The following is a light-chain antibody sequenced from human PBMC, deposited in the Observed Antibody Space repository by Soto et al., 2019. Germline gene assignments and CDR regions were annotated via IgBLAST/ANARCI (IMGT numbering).Light chain of an antibody. CDR2: DVS. V-gene: IGLV2-14*01. CDR1: NSDVGGYNY. J-gene: IGLJ1*01. Sequence: QSVLTQPASVSGSPGHSITISCTATNSDVGGYNYVSWYQQHPGKAPELMIYDVSHRPSGVSNRFSGSQSDNTASLTISGLQAEDEADYYCSSYTSISTLYVFGTGTKVTVL. CDR3: SSYTSISTLYV.